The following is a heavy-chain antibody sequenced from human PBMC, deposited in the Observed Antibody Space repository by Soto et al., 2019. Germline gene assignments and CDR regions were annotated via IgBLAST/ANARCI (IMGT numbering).Heavy chain of an antibody. CDR2: IYPGDSDT. J-gene: IGHJ4*02. V-gene: IGHV5-51*01. Sequence: GESLKISCKGSGYSFTTNWIGWVRQMPGKGLEWIGIIYPGDSDTRYSPSFQGQVIISADKSINTAYLQWGSLKASDAAMYYCARVRTSYYFDYWGQGTLVTVS. CDR3: ARVRTSYYFDY. CDR1: GYSFTTNW.